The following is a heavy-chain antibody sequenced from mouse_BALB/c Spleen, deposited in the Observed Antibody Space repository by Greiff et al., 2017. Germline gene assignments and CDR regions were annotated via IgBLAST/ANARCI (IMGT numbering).Heavy chain of an antibody. CDR1: GYTFTSYT. J-gene: IGHJ4*01. CDR2: INPSSGYT. V-gene: IGHV1-4*01. D-gene: IGHD4-1*01. CDR3: ARELTGTMYYAMDY. Sequence: VQLQQSGAELARPGASVKMSCKASGYTFTSYTMHWVKQRPGQGLEWIGYINPSSGYTNYNQKFKDKATLTADKSSSTAYMQLSSLTSEDSAVYYCARELTGTMYYAMDYWGQGTSVTVSS.